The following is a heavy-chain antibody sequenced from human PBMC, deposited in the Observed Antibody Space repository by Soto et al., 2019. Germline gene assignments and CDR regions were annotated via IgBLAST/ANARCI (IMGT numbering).Heavy chain of an antibody. CDR2: ISVYNGNT. J-gene: IGHJ4*02. CDR1: GYTFTSYG. Sequence: AASVKVSCNASGYTFTSYGISWVRQAPGQGLEWMGWISVYNGNTNYAQKLQGRVTMTTDTSTSTAYMELKSLRSDDTAVYYCAREWPTLRFLDYWGQGTLVTVSS. CDR3: AREWPTLRFLDY. D-gene: IGHD3-3*01. V-gene: IGHV1-18*01.